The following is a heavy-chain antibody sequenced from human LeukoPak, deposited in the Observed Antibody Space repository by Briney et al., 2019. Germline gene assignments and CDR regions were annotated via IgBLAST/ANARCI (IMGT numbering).Heavy chain of an antibody. Sequence: ASVKVSCKASGYTFTIYGISWVRKAPGQGLEWMGWISAYNGNTNYAQKFRDRVTMTTDTSTSTAYMELRSLRSDDTAVYYCARDGRFGELFDYWGQGTLVTVSS. CDR3: ARDGRFGELFDY. CDR2: ISAYNGNT. D-gene: IGHD3-10*01. CDR1: GYTFTIYG. V-gene: IGHV1-18*01. J-gene: IGHJ4*02.